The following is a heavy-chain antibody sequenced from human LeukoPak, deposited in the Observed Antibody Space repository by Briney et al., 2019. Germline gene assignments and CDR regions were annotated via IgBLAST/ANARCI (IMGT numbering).Heavy chain of an antibody. CDR2: IYYSGST. CDR3: ARVYYDFWSGYSDYYYYGMDV. CDR1: GGSISSYY. V-gene: IGHV4-59*08. D-gene: IGHD3-3*01. Sequence: PSETLSLTCTVSGGSISSYYWSWIRQPPGKGLEWIGYIYYSGSTNYNPSLKSRVTISVDTSKNQFSLKLSSVTAADTAVYYCARVYYDFWSGYSDYYYYGMDVWGQGTTVTVSS. J-gene: IGHJ6*02.